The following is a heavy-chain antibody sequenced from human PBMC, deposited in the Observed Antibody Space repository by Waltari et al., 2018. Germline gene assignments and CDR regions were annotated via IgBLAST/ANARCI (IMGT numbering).Heavy chain of an antibody. CDR1: GFTFSNAW. V-gene: IGHV3-15*01. Sequence: EVQLVESGGGWVKPGGSLRLSCAAAGFTFSNAWMSGGRQDHGKGLEWVGRIKSKTDGGTTDYAAPVKGRFTISRDDSKNTLYLQMNSLKTEDTAVYYCTTDITMIVVVMTVDYWGQGTLVTVSS. CDR2: IKSKTDGGTT. CDR3: TTDITMIVVVMTVDY. J-gene: IGHJ4*02. D-gene: IGHD3-22*01.